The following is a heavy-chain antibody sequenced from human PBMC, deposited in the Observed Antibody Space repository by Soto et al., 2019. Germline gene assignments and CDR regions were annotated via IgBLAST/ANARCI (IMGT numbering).Heavy chain of an antibody. V-gene: IGHV1-69*06. CDR3: ARGGTIFGVVRYDGMDV. CDR1: GGTFSSYA. J-gene: IGHJ6*02. CDR2: IIPIFGTA. Sequence: QVQLVQSGAEVKKPGSSVKVSCKASGGTFSSYAINWVRQAPGQGLEWMGGIIPIFGTANYAQKFQGRVTMTRDTSTSTVYMELSSLRSEDTAVYYCARGGTIFGVVRYDGMDVWGQGTTVTVSS. D-gene: IGHD3-3*01.